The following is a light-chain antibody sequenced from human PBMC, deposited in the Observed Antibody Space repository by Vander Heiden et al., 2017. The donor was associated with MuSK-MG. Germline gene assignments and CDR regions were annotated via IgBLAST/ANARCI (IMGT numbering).Light chain of an antibody. CDR3: YSRDSSGNHFWV. Sequence: SSELTQDPAVSVALGQTVRITCQGDSLRSYYASWYQQKPGQAPVLVIYVKNNRPSGIPERFSGSTSGNTASSTITAAQAEDEADDYYYSRDSSGNHFWVFGGGTKLTVL. CDR1: SLRSYY. V-gene: IGLV3-19*01. CDR2: VKN. J-gene: IGLJ3*02.